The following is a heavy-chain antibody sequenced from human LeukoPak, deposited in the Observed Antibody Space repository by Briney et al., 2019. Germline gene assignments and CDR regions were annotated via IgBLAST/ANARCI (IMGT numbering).Heavy chain of an antibody. CDR3: ARRIIAVVGTVVYYFDY. J-gene: IGHJ4*02. Sequence: PSETLSLTCTVSGCSISSSNYYWGWIRQPPGKGLVWIASIYYSGSTYYNPSLKSRVTISVDTSKNQFSLKLTSVTAADTAVYYCARRIIAVVGTVVYYFDYWGQGTLVTVSS. D-gene: IGHD6-19*01. CDR1: GCSISSSNYY. CDR2: IYYSGST. V-gene: IGHV4-39*01.